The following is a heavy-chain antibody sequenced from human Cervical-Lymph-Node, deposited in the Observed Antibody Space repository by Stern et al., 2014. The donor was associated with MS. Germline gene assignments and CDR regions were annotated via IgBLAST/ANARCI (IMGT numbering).Heavy chain of an antibody. CDR1: GYSFTSYW. CDR2: IYPGDSDA. Sequence: EVHLVESGAEVKKPGESLKISCKGSGYSFTSYWIGWVRQMPGKGLEWMGIIYPGDSDAKYSPSFQGQVTISADKSISTAYLQWSSLKASDTAMYYCARPWGFGELRDAFDIWGQGTMVTVSS. V-gene: IGHV5-51*01. CDR3: ARPWGFGELRDAFDI. D-gene: IGHD3-10*01. J-gene: IGHJ3*02.